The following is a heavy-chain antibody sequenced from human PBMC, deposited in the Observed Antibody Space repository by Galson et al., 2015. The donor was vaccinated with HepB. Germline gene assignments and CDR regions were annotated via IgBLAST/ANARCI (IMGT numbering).Heavy chain of an antibody. J-gene: IGHJ4*02. CDR3: ASLAVVVPAARGNYFDY. Sequence: SVKVSCKASGYTFTSYYMHWVRQAPGQGLEWMGIINPSGGSTSYAQKFQGRVTMTRDTSTSTVYMELSSLRSEDTAVYYCASLAVVVPAARGNYFDYWGQGTLVTVSS. CDR2: INPSGGST. V-gene: IGHV1-46*01. CDR1: GYTFTSYY. D-gene: IGHD2-2*01.